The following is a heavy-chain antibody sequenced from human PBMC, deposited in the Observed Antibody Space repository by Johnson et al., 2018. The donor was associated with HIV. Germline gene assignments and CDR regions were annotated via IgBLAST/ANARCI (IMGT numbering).Heavy chain of an antibody. Sequence: QLVESGGGVVQPGRSLRLSCAASGFTFSSYAMHWVSQAPGKGLEWVAVISYDGSNKYYADSVKGRFTISRDNSKNTLYLQMNSLRAEDTAVYYCATQGGTTSFDIWGQGTMVTVSS. J-gene: IGHJ3*02. D-gene: IGHD1-7*01. V-gene: IGHV3-30-3*01. CDR1: GFTFSSYA. CDR2: ISYDGSNK. CDR3: ATQGGTTSFDI.